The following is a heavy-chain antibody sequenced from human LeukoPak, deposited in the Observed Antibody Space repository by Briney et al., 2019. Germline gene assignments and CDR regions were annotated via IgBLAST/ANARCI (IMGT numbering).Heavy chain of an antibody. CDR2: IIPIFSKE. V-gene: IGHV1-69*05. D-gene: IGHD5-24*01. Sequence: SVKLSCKASGGTFSSYTISWVRQAPGEGLEWMGGIIPIFSKENYAQKFQGRVTITTDESTSTPYMELSSLRSEDMAVYYCARALMATIYYFDYWGQGTLVTVSS. CDR3: ARALMATIYYFDY. CDR1: GGTFSSYT. J-gene: IGHJ4*02.